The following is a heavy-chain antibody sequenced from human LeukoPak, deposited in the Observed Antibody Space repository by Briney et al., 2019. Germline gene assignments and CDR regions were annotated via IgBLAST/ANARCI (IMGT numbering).Heavy chain of an antibody. D-gene: IGHD5-18*01. CDR2: IYYSGST. V-gene: IGHV4-59*01. J-gene: IGHJ4*02. CDR1: GGSISSYY. Sequence: SETLSLTCTVSGGSISSYYWSWIRQPPGKGLDWIGYIYYSGSTNYNPSLKSRVTVSVDTSKKQFSLKLSSVTAADTAVYYCASGYSYGHFDYWGQGTLVTVSS. CDR3: ASGYSYGHFDY.